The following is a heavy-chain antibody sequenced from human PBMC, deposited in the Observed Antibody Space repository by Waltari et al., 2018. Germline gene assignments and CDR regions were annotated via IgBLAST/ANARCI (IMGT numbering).Heavy chain of an antibody. J-gene: IGHJ4*02. V-gene: IGHV4-34*01. D-gene: IGHD3-16*01. CDR1: GGSFSGYY. CDR3: ARGLKVQKHYIWGSYPHAYFDY. CDR2: INHSGST. Sequence: QVQLQQWGAGLLKPSETLSLTCAVYGGSFSGYYWGWIRQPPGKGLEWIGEINHSGSTNYNPSLKSRVTISVDTSKNQFALKLSSVTAADTAVYYCARGLKVQKHYIWGSYPHAYFDYWGQGTLVTVSS.